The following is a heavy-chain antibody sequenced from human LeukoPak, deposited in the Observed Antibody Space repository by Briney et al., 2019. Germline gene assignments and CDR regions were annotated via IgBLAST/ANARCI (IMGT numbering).Heavy chain of an antibody. D-gene: IGHD3-10*01. J-gene: IGHJ4*02. Sequence: PGGSLRLSCAASGFTLSSYAMSWVRQAPGKGREGFSAISGSGGSTYYADSVKGRFTISRDNSKNTLYLQMNSLRAEDTAVYYCATGEDYQYYFDYWGQGTLVTVSS. CDR2: ISGSGGST. CDR3: ATGEDYQYYFDY. CDR1: GFTLSSYA. V-gene: IGHV3-23*01.